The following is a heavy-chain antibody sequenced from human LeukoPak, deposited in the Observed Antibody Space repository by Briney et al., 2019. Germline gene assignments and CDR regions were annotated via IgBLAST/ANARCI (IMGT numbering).Heavy chain of an antibody. CDR1: GFTFSDSF. D-gene: IGHD6-13*01. V-gene: IGHV3-72*01. J-gene: IGHJ4*02. CDR3: ATSSWYRLAY. CDR2: SRNKADSYTA. Sequence: GGSLRLSCAASGFTFSDSFMSWVRQAPGKGLEWVGRSRNKADSYTAEYAASVKGRFTIARDESKNSLYLQSSRLETEDAAVYYCATSSWYRLAYWGQGSLVTVSS.